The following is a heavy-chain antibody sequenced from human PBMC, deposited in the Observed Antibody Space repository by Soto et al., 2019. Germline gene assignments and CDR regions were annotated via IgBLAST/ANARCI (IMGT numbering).Heavy chain of an antibody. J-gene: IGHJ5*02. CDR2: MYSGGST. CDR1: GFIVSSNY. D-gene: IGHD6-6*01. CDR3: ARHSSSSFDP. Sequence: GGSLRLSCAASGFIVSSNYMSWVRQAPGKGLEWVAAMYSGGSTSYTDSVKGRFTISRDNSKNTLHLQMNSLRADDTAVYYCARHSSSSFDPWGREPWSPSPQ. V-gene: IGHV3-53*01.